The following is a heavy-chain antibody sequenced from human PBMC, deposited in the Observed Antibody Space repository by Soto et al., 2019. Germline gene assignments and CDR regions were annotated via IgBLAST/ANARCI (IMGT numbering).Heavy chain of an antibody. CDR3: AREVRGGFTGIFDQ. CDR1: GDSISDYFY. V-gene: IGHV4-4*07. Sequence: SETLSLTCTVSGDSISDYFYWSWIRQPAGKGLEWIGRIYTDGTTKYNPSLKSRVTLSLDKSKNQFSLRLSSVTAADTAVYYFAREVRGGFTGIFDQWGRGSRVTVS. D-gene: IGHD2-15*01. CDR2: IYTDGTT. J-gene: IGHJ4*02.